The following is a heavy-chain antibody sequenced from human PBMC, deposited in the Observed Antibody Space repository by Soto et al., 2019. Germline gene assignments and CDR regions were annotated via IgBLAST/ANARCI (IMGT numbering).Heavy chain of an antibody. CDR1: GGSFSGYY. J-gene: IGHJ6*03. Sequence: SETLSLTCAVYGGSFSGYYWSWIRQPPGKGLEWIGEINHSGSTNYNPSLKSRVTISVDTSKNQFSLKLSSVTAADTAVYYCARVKTGTTGLNYYYMDVWGKGTTVTVSS. CDR3: ARVKTGTTGLNYYYMDV. CDR2: INHSGST. D-gene: IGHD1-1*01. V-gene: IGHV4-34*01.